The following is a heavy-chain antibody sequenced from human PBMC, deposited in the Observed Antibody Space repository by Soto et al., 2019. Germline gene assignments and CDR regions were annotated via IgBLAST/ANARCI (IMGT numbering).Heavy chain of an antibody. J-gene: IGHJ6*02. CDR2: IYYSGST. Sequence: SETLSLTCTVSGGSISSGDYYWSWIRQPPGKGLEWIGYIYYSGSTYYNPSLKSRVTISVDTSKNQFSLKLSSVTAADTAVYYCARDGSGSYIGHYYHYYGMDVWGQGTTVTVSS. D-gene: IGHD3-10*01. CDR3: ARDGSGSYIGHYYHYYGMDV. V-gene: IGHV4-30-4*01. CDR1: GGSISSGDYY.